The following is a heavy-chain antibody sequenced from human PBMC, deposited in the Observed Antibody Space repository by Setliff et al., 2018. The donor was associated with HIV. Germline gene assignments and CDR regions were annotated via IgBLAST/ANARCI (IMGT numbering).Heavy chain of an antibody. V-gene: IGHV4-39*01. Sequence: SETLSLTCTVSGGSISSSSYYWGWIRQPPGKGLEWIGSIYYSGSTYANPSLKSRVTISVEKSKNQFTLNLSSVTAADTDVYYCMVSTIEAAVYYYYYYMDVWGKGTTVTVSS. CDR1: GGSISSSSYY. CDR3: MVSTIEAAVYYYYYYMDV. CDR2: IYYSGST. J-gene: IGHJ6*03. D-gene: IGHD6-13*01.